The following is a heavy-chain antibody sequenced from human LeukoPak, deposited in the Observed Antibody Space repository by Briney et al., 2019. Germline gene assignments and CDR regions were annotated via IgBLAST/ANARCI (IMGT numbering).Heavy chain of an antibody. CDR1: GYTFTGYY. Sequence: ASVKVSCKASGYTFTGYYMHWVRQAPGQGLEWMGWINPISGGTNYAQKFQGRVTMTRDTSISTAYMELSRLRSDDTAVYYCARDPEYSSSKCYGCYYYGMDVWGQGTTVTVSS. D-gene: IGHD6-6*01. V-gene: IGHV1-2*02. CDR3: ARDPEYSSSKCYGCYYYGMDV. CDR2: INPISGGT. J-gene: IGHJ6*02.